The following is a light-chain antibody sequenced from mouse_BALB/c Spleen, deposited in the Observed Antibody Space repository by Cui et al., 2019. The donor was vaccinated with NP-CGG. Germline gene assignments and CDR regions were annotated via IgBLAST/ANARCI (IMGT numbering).Light chain of an antibody. CDR3: ALWYSNHWV. CDR2: GTN. CDR1: TGTVTTSNY. J-gene: IGLJ1*01. V-gene: IGLV1*01. Sequence: QAVVTQESALTTSPGETVTLTCRSSTGTVTTSNYANWVQEKPDHLFTGLIGGTNNRAPGVPARFSGSLIGDKAALTITGAQTEDEAIYFCALWYSNHWVVGGGTKTDCP.